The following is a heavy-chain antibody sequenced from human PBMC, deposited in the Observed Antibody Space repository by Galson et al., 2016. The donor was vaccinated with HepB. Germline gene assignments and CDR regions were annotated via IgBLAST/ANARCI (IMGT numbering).Heavy chain of an antibody. CDR3: ARKTDTAAPGDY. D-gene: IGHD5-18*01. V-gene: IGHV3-66*01. CDR1: GFTVSWNY. Sequence: SLRLSCAASGFTVSWNYMSWVRQAPGKGLECVSVIYSGGDTYYAASVKGRFTIPRDNSKNALYLQMNNLRAEDTAVYYCARKTDTAAPGDYWGQGTLVTVSS. CDR2: IYSGGDT. J-gene: IGHJ4*02.